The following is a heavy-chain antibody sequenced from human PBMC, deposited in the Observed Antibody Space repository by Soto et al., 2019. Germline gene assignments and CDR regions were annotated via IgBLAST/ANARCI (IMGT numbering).Heavy chain of an antibody. V-gene: IGHV1-69*13. D-gene: IGHD5-18*01. CDR2: IIPIFGTA. Sequence: GASVKVSCKASGGTFSSYSISWVRQARGQGLERMGGIIPIFGTANYARKFQGRVTITADESTSTAYMELSSLRSEDTAVYYCARAGVRRYSYGLNGMDVWGQGTTVTVSS. CDR1: GGTFSSYS. CDR3: ARAGVRRYSYGLNGMDV. J-gene: IGHJ6*02.